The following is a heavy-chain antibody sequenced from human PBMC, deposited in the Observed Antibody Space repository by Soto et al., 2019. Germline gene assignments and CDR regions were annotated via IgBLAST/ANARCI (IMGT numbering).Heavy chain of an antibody. CDR2: INHSGFT. J-gene: IGHJ4*02. V-gene: IGHV4-34*01. CDR3: ARAAVKLGATLFDS. D-gene: IGHD1-26*01. CDR1: GGSLRGHY. Sequence: SETLSLTCAVSGGSLRGHYWSWIRQSPEKGLEWIGEINHSGFTNYNPTLKSRVTISRDASKNQFSLRLSSMTAADSAVYFCARAAVKLGATLFDSWGQGXLVTVSS.